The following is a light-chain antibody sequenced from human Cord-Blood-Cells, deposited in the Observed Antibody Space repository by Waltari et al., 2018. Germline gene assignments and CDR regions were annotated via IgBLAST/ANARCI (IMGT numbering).Light chain of an antibody. J-gene: IGLJ3*02. V-gene: IGLV2-14*01. CDR3: SSYTSSSTWV. CDR1: SSDVGGHNY. CDR2: DVS. Sequence: QSALTQPAPVSGSPGQSITISCTGTSSDVGGHNYVSWYQQHPGKAPKLMIYDVSKRPSGVSNRFSGSKSGNTASLTISGLQAEDEADYYCSSYTSSSTWVFGGGTKLTVL.